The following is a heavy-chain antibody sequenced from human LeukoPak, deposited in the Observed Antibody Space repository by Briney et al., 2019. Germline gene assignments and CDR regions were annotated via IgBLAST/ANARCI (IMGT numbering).Heavy chain of an antibody. CDR3: ARDSGGLSTLDAFDI. CDR2: INPSGGST. V-gene: IGHV1-46*01. CDR1: GYTFTSYY. J-gene: IGHJ3*02. D-gene: IGHD2-15*01. Sequence: ASVKVSCKASGYTFTSYYTHWVRQAPGQGLEWMGIINPSGGSTSYAQKFQGRVTMTRDTSTSTVYMELSSLGSEDTAVYYCARDSGGLSTLDAFDIWGQGTMVTVSS.